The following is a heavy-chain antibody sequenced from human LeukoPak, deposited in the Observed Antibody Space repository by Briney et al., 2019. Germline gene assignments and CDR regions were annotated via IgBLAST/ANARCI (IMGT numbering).Heavy chain of an antibody. J-gene: IGHJ3*02. CDR2: INPNSGGT. V-gene: IGHV1-2*02. CDR3: ARERVLYSSGWSPGNAFDI. Sequence: ASVKVSCKASGYTFTGYYMHWVRQAPGQGLEWMGWINPNSGGTNYAQKFQGRVTMTRDTSISTAYMELSRLRSDDTAVYYCARERVLYSSGWSPGNAFDIWGQGTMVTVSS. CDR1: GYTFTGYY. D-gene: IGHD6-19*01.